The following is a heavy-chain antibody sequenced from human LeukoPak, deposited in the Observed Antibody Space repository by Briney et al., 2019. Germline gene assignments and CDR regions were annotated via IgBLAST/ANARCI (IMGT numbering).Heavy chain of an antibody. CDR2: INGGGDAT. D-gene: IGHD2-2*01. CDR1: GFSFHNNA. J-gene: IGHJ3*01. Sequence: PGGSLRLSCAASGFSFHNNAMSWVRQAPGKGLEWVSAINGGGDATEYADSVKGRFTISRDNSKKTLYLQMNSLRPEDTAVYYCARCTASCYANAFYVWGQGTLLTVSS. CDR3: ARCTASCYANAFYV. V-gene: IGHV3-23*01.